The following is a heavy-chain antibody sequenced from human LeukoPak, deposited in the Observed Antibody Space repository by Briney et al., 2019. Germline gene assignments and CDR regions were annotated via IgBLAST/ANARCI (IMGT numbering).Heavy chain of an antibody. CDR3: ARGPETGSYYFDY. CDR2: IGTAGDT. CDR1: GFTFSSYD. J-gene: IGHJ4*02. D-gene: IGHD3-10*01. V-gene: IGHV3-13*01. Sequence: PGGSLRLSCAASGFTFSSYDMHWVRQATGKGLEWVSAIGTAGDTYYPGSVKGRFTISRENAKNSLYLQMNSLRAGDTAVYYCARGPETGSYYFDYWGQGTLVTVSS.